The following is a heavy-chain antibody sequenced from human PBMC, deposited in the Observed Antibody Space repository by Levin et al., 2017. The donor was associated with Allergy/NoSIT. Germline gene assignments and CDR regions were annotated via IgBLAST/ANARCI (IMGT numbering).Heavy chain of an antibody. Sequence: GESLKISCKGSGYKFTSYWIGWVRQMPGKGLEWMGMISPADSDPTYSPSFQGQVTISADKSVSTAYLQWTNLKASDTAMYYCVRRGFGDGTDYWGQGTLVTVSS. V-gene: IGHV5-51*01. J-gene: IGHJ4*02. CDR3: VRRGFGDGTDY. D-gene: IGHD3-10*01. CDR2: ISPADSDP. CDR1: GYKFTSYW.